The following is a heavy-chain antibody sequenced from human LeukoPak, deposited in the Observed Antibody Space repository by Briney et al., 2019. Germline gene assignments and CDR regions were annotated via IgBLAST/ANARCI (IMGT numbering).Heavy chain of an antibody. D-gene: IGHD3-3*01. CDR3: AKDRVTIFGVVIMALDY. J-gene: IGHJ4*02. V-gene: IGHV3-23*01. CDR1: GFTFSSYA. CDR2: ISGSGGST. Sequence: GGSLRLSCAASGFTFSSYAMSWVRQAPGKGLEWVSAISGSGGSTYYADSVKGRFTISRDNSKNTLYLQMNSLRAEDTAVYYCAKDRVTIFGVVIMALDYWGQGTLVTVSS.